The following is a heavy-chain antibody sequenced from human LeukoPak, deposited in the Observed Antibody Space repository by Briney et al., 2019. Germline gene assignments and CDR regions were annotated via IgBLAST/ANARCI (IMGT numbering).Heavy chain of an antibody. V-gene: IGHV3-7*01. CDR1: GFTFTTYC. Sequence: GGSLRLSCAASGFTFTTYCMSWVRQAPGKGLEWVASIKQDGSEKYYVDSVKGRFTISRDSAKNSLYLHMSSLRAEDTAVYYCARDGGYCSSTSCYPYFDYWGQGTLVTVSS. CDR3: ARDGGYCSSTSCYPYFDY. CDR2: IKQDGSEK. J-gene: IGHJ4*02. D-gene: IGHD2-2*01.